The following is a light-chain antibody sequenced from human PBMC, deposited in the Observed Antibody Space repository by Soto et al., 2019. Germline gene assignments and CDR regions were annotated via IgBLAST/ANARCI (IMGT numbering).Light chain of an antibody. CDR3: QQYNVHSPWT. V-gene: IGKV1-5*03. Sequence: DIQMTQSPSTLSASAGDRVSITCRASQSVSTWLAWYQQKPGKAPQILIFKASTLESGVPSRFSGSGSGTEFTLTITSLQPDDCATYYCQQYNVHSPWTFGQGTKMEIK. CDR1: QSVSTW. CDR2: KAS. J-gene: IGKJ1*01.